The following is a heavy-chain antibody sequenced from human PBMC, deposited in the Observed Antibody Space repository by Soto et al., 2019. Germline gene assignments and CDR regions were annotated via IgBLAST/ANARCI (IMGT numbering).Heavy chain of an antibody. CDR3: ARHAYGSGFYYGMNA. CDR1: GGSITSYY. Sequence: SETLSLTCTVSGGSITSYYWSWIRQPPGKGLEWLGYIYYTGSTNYNPSLKSRVTISLDTSKNQFSLKLSSVTAADTAVYYCARHAYGSGFYYGMNAWGQGTTVTVSS. D-gene: IGHD3-10*01. V-gene: IGHV4-59*08. CDR2: IYYTGST. J-gene: IGHJ6*02.